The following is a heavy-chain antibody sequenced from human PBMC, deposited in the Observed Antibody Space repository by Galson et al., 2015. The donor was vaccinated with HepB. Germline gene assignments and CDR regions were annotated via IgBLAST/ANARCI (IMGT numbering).Heavy chain of an antibody. CDR3: ARDGGAVRDYHPGFWFDP. Sequence: SVKVSCKASGYTFTSYYMHWVRQAPGQGLEWMGIINPSGGSTSYAQKLQGRVTMTRDTSTSTVYMELSSLRSEVTAVYYCARDGGAVRDYHPGFWFDPWGQGTLVTVSS. D-gene: IGHD4-17*01. CDR1: GYTFTSYY. J-gene: IGHJ5*02. V-gene: IGHV1-46*04. CDR2: INPSGGST.